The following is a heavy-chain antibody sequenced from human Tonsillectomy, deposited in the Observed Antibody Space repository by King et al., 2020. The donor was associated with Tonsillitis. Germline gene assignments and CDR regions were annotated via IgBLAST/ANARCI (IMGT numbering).Heavy chain of an antibody. D-gene: IGHD6-19*01. Sequence: QLQESGPGLVKPSETLSLTCTVSGGSITNSRNYWGWIRQPPGEGLEWIGNSYYTGSTYYNPSLESRVTISVDTSRNRFSLQVNAVTAADTAVYYCARRPVQYSSGLEAFDIWGQGTMVAVSS. CDR3: ARRPVQYSSGLEAFDI. J-gene: IGHJ3*02. CDR1: GGSITNSRNY. V-gene: IGHV4-39*01. CDR2: SYYTGST.